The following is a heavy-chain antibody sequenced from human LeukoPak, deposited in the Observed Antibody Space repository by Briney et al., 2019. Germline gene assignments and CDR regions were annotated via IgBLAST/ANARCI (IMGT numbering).Heavy chain of an antibody. Sequence: SEALSLTSAVNSGPFNYYYWSWIRQPPGRGLEWTAEINDSGRTNYNPALKGRVTISVDKSRKRFSLKFASVTAADRAVYYCARGRKISTGSRYYYYGMDVWGQGTTVTVSS. CDR1: SGPFNYYY. D-gene: IGHD3-9*01. CDR2: INDSGRT. V-gene: IGHV4-34*01. J-gene: IGHJ6*02. CDR3: ARGRKISTGSRYYYYGMDV.